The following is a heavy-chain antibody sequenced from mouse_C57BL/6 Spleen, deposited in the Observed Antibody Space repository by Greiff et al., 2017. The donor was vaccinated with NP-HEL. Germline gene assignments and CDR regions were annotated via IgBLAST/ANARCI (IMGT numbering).Heavy chain of an antibody. CDR3: ARRVYYYGSSGGY. V-gene: IGHV8-9*01. CDR2: IYWDEDK. Sequence: QVTLKESGPGILQPSQTLSLTCSFSVFSLSTFGMGVSWIRQPSGKGLEWLAHIYWDEDKHYKPSSKSRLTISKDTSNNQVFLKITTVDTADTATYYSARRVYYYGSSGGYWGQGTTLTVSS. J-gene: IGHJ2*01. D-gene: IGHD1-1*01. CDR1: VFSLSTFGMG.